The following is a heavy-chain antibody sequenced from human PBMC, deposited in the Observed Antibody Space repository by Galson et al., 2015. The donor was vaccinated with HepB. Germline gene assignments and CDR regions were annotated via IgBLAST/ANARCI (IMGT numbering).Heavy chain of an antibody. Sequence: SLRLSCAASGFTFSSYSMNWVRQAPGKGLEWVPYISSGSSTKYYADSVKGRFTISRDNAKNSLYLQMNSLRDEDTAVYYCASRAPCSGGSCYPLYYGMDVWGQGTTVTVSS. D-gene: IGHD2-15*01. J-gene: IGHJ6*02. V-gene: IGHV3-48*02. CDR1: GFTFSSYS. CDR2: ISSGSSTK. CDR3: ASRAPCSGGSCYPLYYGMDV.